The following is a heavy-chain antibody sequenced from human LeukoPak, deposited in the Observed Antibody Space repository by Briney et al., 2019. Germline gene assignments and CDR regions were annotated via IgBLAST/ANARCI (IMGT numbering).Heavy chain of an antibody. CDR1: GCSISSYY. Sequence: SDTLSLTCTVSGCSISSYYLSWIRQPPGKGLEWIGYIDYSGSTNYNPSLKSRVTISVDTSKNQFSLKLSSVTAAETAVYYCAGTYCSGGSCYTRRFDYWGQGTLVTVSS. CDR3: AGTYCSGGSCYTRRFDY. V-gene: IGHV4-59*08. J-gene: IGHJ4*02. CDR2: IDYSGST. D-gene: IGHD2-15*01.